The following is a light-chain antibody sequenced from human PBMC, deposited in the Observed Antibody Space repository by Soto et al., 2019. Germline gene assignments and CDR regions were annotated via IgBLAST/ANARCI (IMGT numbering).Light chain of an antibody. CDR2: KAS. J-gene: IGKJ4*01. CDR1: QSISSW. CDR3: QQYNSYSPLT. Sequence: DIQMTQSPSTLSASVGVRVTITCRASQSISSWLAWYQQKPGKAPKLLIYKASSLESGVPSRFSGSGSGTEFTLTISSLQPGDFATYYCQQYNSYSPLTFGGGTQVEIK. V-gene: IGKV1-5*03.